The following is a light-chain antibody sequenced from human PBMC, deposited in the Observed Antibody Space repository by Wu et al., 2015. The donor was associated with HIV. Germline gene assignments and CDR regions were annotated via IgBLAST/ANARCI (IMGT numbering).Light chain of an antibody. CDR1: QSVSSTY. CDR2: GAS. Sequence: ESVLTQSPGTLSLSPGERATLSCRASQSVSSTYVAWYQQKPGQAPRLLIYGASSRATGIPDRFSGSRSGTDFTLTISRLEPEDFAVYYCQQYGRTFGQGTKVEIK. CDR3: QQYGRT. V-gene: IGKV3-20*01. J-gene: IGKJ1*01.